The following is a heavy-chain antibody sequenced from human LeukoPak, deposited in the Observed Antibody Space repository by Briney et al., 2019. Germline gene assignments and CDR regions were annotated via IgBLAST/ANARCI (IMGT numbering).Heavy chain of an antibody. Sequence: PSETLSLTCTVSGGSISSGSYYWSWIRQPAGKGLEWIGRIYTSGSTNYNPSLKSRVTISVDTSKNQFSLKLSSVTAADTAVYYCARERDSSSYWGQGTLVTVSS. V-gene: IGHV4-61*02. CDR1: GGSISSGSYY. CDR3: ARERDSSSY. CDR2: IYTSGST. D-gene: IGHD3-22*01. J-gene: IGHJ4*02.